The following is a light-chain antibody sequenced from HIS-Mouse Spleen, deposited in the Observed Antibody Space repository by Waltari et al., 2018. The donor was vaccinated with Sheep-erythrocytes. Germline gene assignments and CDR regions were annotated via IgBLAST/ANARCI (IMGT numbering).Light chain of an antibody. CDR3: CSYAGSYNHV. J-gene: IGLJ1*01. Sequence: QSALTQPRSVSGSPGQSVTLSCTGTSRDVGGYNYAPWYQQHPGKAPKLMIYDVSKRPSGVPDRFSGSKSGNTASLTISGLQAEDEADYYCCSYAGSYNHVFATGTKVTVL. CDR2: DVS. CDR1: SRDVGGYNY. V-gene: IGLV2-11*01.